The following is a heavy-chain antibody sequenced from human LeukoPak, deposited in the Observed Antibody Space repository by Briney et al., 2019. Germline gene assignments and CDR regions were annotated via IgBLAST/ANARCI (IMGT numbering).Heavy chain of an antibody. CDR1: GYTFSDYF. J-gene: IGHJ4*02. CDR2: IYPNRGGT. D-gene: IGHD5-24*01. V-gene: IGHV1-2*06. Sequence: ASVKVSCKASGYTFSDYFMHWVRQAPGQGLEWMGRIYPNRGGTNYAQKFQGRVTMTRDTSISTAYMELARLTPDDAAVYYCTRERMRGYNDQFDFWGQGTLVTVSS. CDR3: TRERMRGYNDQFDF.